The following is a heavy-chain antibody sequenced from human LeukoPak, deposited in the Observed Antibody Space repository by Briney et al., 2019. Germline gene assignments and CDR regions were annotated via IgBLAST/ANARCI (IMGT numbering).Heavy chain of an antibody. CDR1: GGSISSYY. D-gene: IGHD3-22*01. CDR3: ARGKYYYDSNSSYRYFDP. Sequence: SETLSLTCTDSGGSISSYYWSWIRQPAGKGLEWIGRIYTTGNTNYNPSLKSRVTMSIDTSKKQFSLKLSSVTAADTAVYYCARGKYYYDSNSSYRYFDPWGQGTLVTVSS. J-gene: IGHJ5*02. V-gene: IGHV4-4*07. CDR2: IYTTGNT.